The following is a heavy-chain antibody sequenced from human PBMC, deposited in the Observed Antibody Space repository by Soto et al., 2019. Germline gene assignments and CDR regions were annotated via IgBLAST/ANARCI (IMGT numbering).Heavy chain of an antibody. J-gene: IGHJ6*02. CDR1: GYTFTSYY. CDR3: AGVSYEDYYYYGMDV. D-gene: IGHD3-3*01. V-gene: IGHV1-46*01. CDR2: INPSGGST. Sequence: GASVKVSCKASGYTFTSYYMHWVRQAPGQGLEWMGIINPSGGSTSYAQKFQGRVTMTRDTSTSTVYMELSSLRSEDTAVYYCAGVSYEDYYYYGMDVWGQGTTVTVSS.